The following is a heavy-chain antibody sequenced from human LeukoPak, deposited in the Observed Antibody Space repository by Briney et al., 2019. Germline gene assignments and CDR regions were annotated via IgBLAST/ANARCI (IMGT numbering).Heavy chain of an antibody. CDR1: GYTFTSYY. V-gene: IGHV1-46*01. Sequence: ASVKVSCKASGYTFTSYYMHWVRQAPGQGLEWMGIINPSGGSTSYAQKFQGRVTMTRDTSTSTVYMELSSLRSEDTAVYYCASSSAPFSYYGSGSYHVLWGQGTTVTVSS. J-gene: IGHJ6*02. CDR3: ASSSAPFSYYGSGSYHVL. CDR2: INPSGGST. D-gene: IGHD3-10*01.